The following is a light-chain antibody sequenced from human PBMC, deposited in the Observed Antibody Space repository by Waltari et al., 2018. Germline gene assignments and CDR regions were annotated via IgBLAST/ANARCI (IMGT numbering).Light chain of an antibody. CDR3: HQYNTWPPST. Sequence: EIVMTQSPAALSESPGERATLSCRASQSISNNLAWYQHKPGQPPRLLISGASTRATGVPARCSGSGSDTEFTLTISSLQSEDSAIYFCHQYNTWPPSTFGQGTKLEIK. J-gene: IGKJ2*02. V-gene: IGKV3-15*01. CDR1: QSISNN. CDR2: GAS.